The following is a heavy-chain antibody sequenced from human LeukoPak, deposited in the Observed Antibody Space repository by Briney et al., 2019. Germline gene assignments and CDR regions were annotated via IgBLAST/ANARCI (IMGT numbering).Heavy chain of an antibody. J-gene: IGHJ4*02. D-gene: IGHD3-22*01. Sequence: GESLKISRKGSGYPFTLYWLGRVRQMPGKGVGWMVIIYPPDSDTRYSPSFQGQVTISADQSISTAYLQWSRLKASDTAMYFCARRYYYDSSGYYVDYWGQGTLVSVSS. CDR3: ARRYYYDSSGYYVDY. CDR1: GYPFTLYW. CDR2: IYPPDSDT. V-gene: IGHV5-51*01.